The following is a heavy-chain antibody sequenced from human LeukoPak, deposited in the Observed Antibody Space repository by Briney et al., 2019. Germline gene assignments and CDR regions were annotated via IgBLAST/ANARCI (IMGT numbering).Heavy chain of an antibody. D-gene: IGHD4-17*01. Sequence: SETLSLTCAVYGGSFSGYYWSWIRQPPGKGLEWIGEINHSGSTNYNPSLKSRVTISVDTSKNQCSLKLSSVTAADTAVYYCARDKPYGDSYFDYWGQGTLVTVSS. CDR2: INHSGST. CDR3: ARDKPYGDSYFDY. J-gene: IGHJ4*02. CDR1: GGSFSGYY. V-gene: IGHV4-34*01.